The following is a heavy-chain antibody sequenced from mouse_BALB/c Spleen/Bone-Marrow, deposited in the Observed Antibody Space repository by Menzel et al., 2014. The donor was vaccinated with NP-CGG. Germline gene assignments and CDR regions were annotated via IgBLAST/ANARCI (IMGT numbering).Heavy chain of an antibody. D-gene: IGHD2-4*01. CDR2: IYPGSGST. CDR3: ARYYDYDWYFDV. V-gene: IGHV1-77*01. J-gene: IGHJ1*01. Sequence: VQLQQSGPELVKPGASVKMSCKASGYTFTDYVISWVKQRTGQGLEWIGEIYPGSGSTYYNEKFKGKATLTADKSSNIAYMQLSSLTSEDSAVYFCARYYDYDWYFDVWGAGTTVTVSS. CDR1: GYTFTDYV.